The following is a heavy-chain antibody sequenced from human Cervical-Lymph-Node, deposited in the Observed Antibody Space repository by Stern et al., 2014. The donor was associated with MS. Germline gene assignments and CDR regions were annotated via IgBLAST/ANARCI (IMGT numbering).Heavy chain of an antibody. D-gene: IGHD1-26*01. CDR3: ARDIVTRGY. CDR2: ISSSSSNT. CDR1: GFTFSSYS. V-gene: IGHV3-48*01. J-gene: IGHJ4*02. Sequence: EVQLVESGGRLVQPGESLRLSCAASGFTFSSYSMNWVRQAPGKGLEWVSYISSSSSNTYYADSVKGRFTISQDNANNSLFLQMSSLRAEDTAVYYCARDIVTRGYWGQGTLVTVSS.